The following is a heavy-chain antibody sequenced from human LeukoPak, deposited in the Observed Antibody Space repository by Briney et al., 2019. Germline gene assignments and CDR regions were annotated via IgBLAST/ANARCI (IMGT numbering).Heavy chain of an antibody. CDR1: GYTFTSYG. J-gene: IGHJ3*02. Sequence: ASVTVSCKASGYTFTSYGISGVRRAPGQGLEWMGWISAYNGNTNYAQKLQGRVTMTTDTSTSTAYMELRSLRSDDTAVYYCARGGPGGYCSSTSCYGDAFDIWGQGTMVTVSS. CDR3: ARGGPGGYCSSTSCYGDAFDI. D-gene: IGHD2-2*01. CDR2: ISAYNGNT. V-gene: IGHV1-18*01.